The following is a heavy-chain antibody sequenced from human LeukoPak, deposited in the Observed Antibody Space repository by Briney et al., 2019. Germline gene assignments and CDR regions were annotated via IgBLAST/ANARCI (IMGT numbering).Heavy chain of an antibody. D-gene: IGHD2-15*01. J-gene: IGHJ4*02. CDR2: ISAYNGNT. CDR3: ARVSPATY. CDR1: GYTFTGYY. Sequence: ASVKVSCKASGYTFTGYYMHWVRQAPGQGLEWMGWISAYNGNTNYAQKLQGRVTMTTDTSTSTAYMELRSLRSDDTAVYYCARVSPATYWGQGTLVTVSS. V-gene: IGHV1-18*04.